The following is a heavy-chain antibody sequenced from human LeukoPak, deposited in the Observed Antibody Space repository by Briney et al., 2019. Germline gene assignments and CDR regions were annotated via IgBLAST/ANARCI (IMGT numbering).Heavy chain of an antibody. D-gene: IGHD3-16*01. CDR2: IKEDESAK. CDR3: ARAVDVADY. J-gene: IGHJ4*02. V-gene: IGHV3-7*01. Sequence: GGSLRLSCVASGFIFTDHWVSWVRQAPGKGLDWLANIKEDESAKFYADSVRGRFTISRDNAKNSVYLEMNNLRVEDTAVYYCARAVDVADYWGRGTLVTVSS. CDR1: GFIFTDHW.